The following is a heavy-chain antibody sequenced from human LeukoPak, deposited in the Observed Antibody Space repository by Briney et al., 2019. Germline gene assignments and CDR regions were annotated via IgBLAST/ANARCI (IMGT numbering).Heavy chain of an antibody. D-gene: IGHD5-12*01. CDR1: GFTFSGFG. V-gene: IGHV3-64*04. CDR3: AKDWDIVATGYFDY. J-gene: IGHJ4*02. Sequence: PGGSLRLSCSASGFTFSGFGMHWVRQAPGKGLEYVSSISGDGGSTHYADSVRGRFTISRDNSKNTLYLQMNSLRAEDTAVYYCAKDWDIVATGYFDYWGQGTLVTVSS. CDR2: ISGDGGST.